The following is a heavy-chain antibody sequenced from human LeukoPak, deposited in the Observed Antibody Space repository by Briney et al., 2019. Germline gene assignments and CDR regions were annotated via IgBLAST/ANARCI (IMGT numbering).Heavy chain of an antibody. D-gene: IGHD3-9*01. CDR3: ARDLEFDDILTGYYFLFDY. CDR2: ISSSSSTI. CDR1: GFTFSSYS. J-gene: IGHJ4*02. Sequence: GGSLRLSCAVSGFTFSSYSMNWVRQAPGKGLEWVSYISSSSSTIYYADSVKGRFTISRDNAKNPLYLQMNSLRAEDTAVYYCARDLEFDDILTGYYFLFDYWGQGTLVTVSS. V-gene: IGHV3-48*01.